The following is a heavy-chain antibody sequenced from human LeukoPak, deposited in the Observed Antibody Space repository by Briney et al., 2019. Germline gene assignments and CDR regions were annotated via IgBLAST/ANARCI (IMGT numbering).Heavy chain of an antibody. CDR2: ISYDGGNQ. CDR1: GFTFSSYG. J-gene: IGHJ4*02. CDR3: AKAGYSSGWDDGG. V-gene: IGHV3-30*18. Sequence: GGSLRLSCAASGFTFSSYGLYWVRQAPGKGLEWVGVISYDGGNQYYGDSVKGRFTISRDDSKNTLYLEMISPRVEDTAVYYCAKAGYSSGWDDGGWGQGIPVTVSS. D-gene: IGHD6-19*01.